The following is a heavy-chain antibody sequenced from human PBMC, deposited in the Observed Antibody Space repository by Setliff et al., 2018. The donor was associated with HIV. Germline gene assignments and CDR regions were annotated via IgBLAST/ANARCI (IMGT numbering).Heavy chain of an antibody. J-gene: IGHJ4*02. Sequence: ASVKVSCKASGYTFTSHYLHWVRQAPGQGLEWIGWIYPNTGGTNYAQKFQGRVTMTRDTSIRTAYMELRMLTSDDTAIYYCTRSTTADWGQGTMVTVSS. CDR3: TRSTTAD. CDR1: GYTFTSHY. CDR2: IYPNTGGT. D-gene: IGHD4-17*01. V-gene: IGHV1-2*02.